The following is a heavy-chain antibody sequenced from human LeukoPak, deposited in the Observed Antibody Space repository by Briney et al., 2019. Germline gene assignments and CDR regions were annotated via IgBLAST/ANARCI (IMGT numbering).Heavy chain of an antibody. J-gene: IGHJ1*01. V-gene: IGHV4-30-2*01. D-gene: IGHD4-17*01. CDR2: IYHSGST. Sequence: PSETLSLTCAVSGGSISSGGYSWSWIRQPPGKGLEWIGYIYHSGSTYYNPSLKSRVTISVDRSKNQFSLKLSSVTAADTAVYYCARDSGRYDYGDYVYFQHWGQGTLVTVSS. CDR3: ARDSGRYDYGDYVYFQH. CDR1: GGSISSGGYS.